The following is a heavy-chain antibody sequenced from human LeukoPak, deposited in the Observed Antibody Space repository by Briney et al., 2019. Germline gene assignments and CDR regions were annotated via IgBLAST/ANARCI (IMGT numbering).Heavy chain of an antibody. J-gene: IGHJ5*02. CDR2: INHVGST. Sequence: PAATLSLTCAVYGASFSGYCWSWVRQHPGKGLEWLGEINHVGSTNYNPSLKSRSTISVTTSKNQFSLKLSSATAADTAVYYCARRVASLGIAVAGIGGPQNWFDPWGQGTLVSVS. CDR3: ARRVASLGIAVAGIGGPQNWFDP. D-gene: IGHD6-13*01. CDR1: GASFSGYC. V-gene: IGHV4-34*01.